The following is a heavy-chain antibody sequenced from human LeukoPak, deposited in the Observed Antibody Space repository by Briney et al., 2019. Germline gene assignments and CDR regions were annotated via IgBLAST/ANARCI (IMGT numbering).Heavy chain of an antibody. Sequence: PSQTLSLTCTVSGGSISSSSYYWGWIRQPPGKGLEWIGSIYYSGSTYYNPSLKSRVTISVDTSKNQFSLKLSSVTAADTAVYYCARILTWGYSGYDGAFDIWGQGTMVTVSS. D-gene: IGHD5-12*01. CDR3: ARILTWGYSGYDGAFDI. CDR2: IYYSGST. CDR1: GGSISSSSYY. J-gene: IGHJ3*02. V-gene: IGHV4-39*07.